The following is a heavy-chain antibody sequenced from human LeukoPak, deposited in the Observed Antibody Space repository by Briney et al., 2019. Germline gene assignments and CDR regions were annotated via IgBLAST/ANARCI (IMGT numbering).Heavy chain of an antibody. D-gene: IGHD5-18*01. CDR2: IYSGGSA. V-gene: IGHV3-66*01. CDR3: AREGYSYGYDAFDI. Sequence: GGSLRLSCAASGFTVSSNYMSWVRQAPGKGLEWVSVIYSGGSAYYADSVKGRFTISRDNSKNTLYLQMNSLRAEDTAVYYCAREGYSYGYDAFDIWGQGTMVTVSS. CDR1: GFTVSSNY. J-gene: IGHJ3*02.